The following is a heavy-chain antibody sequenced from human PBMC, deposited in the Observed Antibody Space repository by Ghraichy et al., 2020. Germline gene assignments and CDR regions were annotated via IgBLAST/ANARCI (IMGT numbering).Heavy chain of an antibody. V-gene: IGHV1-2*02. CDR2: INPNSGGT. CDR3: TTMRSDSYGGWFDP. CDR1: GYTFTDYY. Sequence: ASVKVSCKASGYTFTDYYMHWVRQAPGQGLEWMGWINPNSGGTNYAQNFQGRVTMTRDTSISTAYMELSSLRSDDTAVFYCTTMRSDSYGGWFDPWGQGTLVTVSS. D-gene: IGHD4-23*01. J-gene: IGHJ5*02.